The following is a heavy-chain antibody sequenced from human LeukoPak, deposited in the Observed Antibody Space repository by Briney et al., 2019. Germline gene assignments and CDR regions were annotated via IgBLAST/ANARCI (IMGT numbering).Heavy chain of an antibody. D-gene: IGHD2-2*03. CDR3: ARVDIGYCSSTSCYDDAFDI. CDR1: GFAFSSYS. CDR2: ISSSSSTL. V-gene: IGHV3-48*01. Sequence: GGSLRLSCAASGFAFSSYSMNWVRQAPGKGLEWVSYISSSSSTLYYADSVKGRFTISRDNAKNSLYLQMNSLRAEDTAVYYCARVDIGYCSSTSCYDDAFDIWGQGTMVTVSS. J-gene: IGHJ3*02.